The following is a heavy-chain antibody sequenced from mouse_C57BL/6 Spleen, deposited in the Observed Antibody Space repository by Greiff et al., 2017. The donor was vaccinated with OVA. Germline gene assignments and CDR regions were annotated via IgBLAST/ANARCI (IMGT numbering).Heavy chain of an antibody. Sequence: VMLVESGPGLVQPSQSLSITCTVSGFSLTSYGVHWVRQSPGKGLEWLGVIWSGGSTDYNAAFISSLSISKDNSKSQVFFKMNSLQADDTAIYYCARGRDCGCWGQGTTLTVA. CDR1: GFSLTSYG. CDR3: ARGRDCGC. CDR2: IWSGGST. J-gene: IGHJ2*01. V-gene: IGHV2-2*01.